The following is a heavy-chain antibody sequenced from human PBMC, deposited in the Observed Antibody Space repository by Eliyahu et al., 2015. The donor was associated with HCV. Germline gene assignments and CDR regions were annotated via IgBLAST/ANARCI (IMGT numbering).Heavy chain of an antibody. V-gene: IGHV3-9*01. CDR3: AKDRGGIWSGFDH. Sequence: EVQLVESGGGLVQPGRSLRLSCAASGFTFNDYAMHWVRQAPGKGLEWVSGISWNSGSIGYADSVKGRFTISRDNAKNSLYLEMNSLRAEDTALYYCAKDRGGIWSGFDHWGQGTLVTVSS. J-gene: IGHJ4*02. CDR2: ISWNSGSI. D-gene: IGHD3-3*01. CDR1: GFTFNDYA.